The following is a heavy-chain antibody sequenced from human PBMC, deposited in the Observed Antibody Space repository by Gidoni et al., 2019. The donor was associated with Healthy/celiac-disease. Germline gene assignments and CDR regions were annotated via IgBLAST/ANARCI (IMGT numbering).Heavy chain of an antibody. CDR2: INHSGST. J-gene: IGHJ4*02. D-gene: IGHD3-3*01. V-gene: IGHV4-34*01. Sequence: QVQLQQWGAGLLKPSETLSLTCAVYGGSFSGYYWSWIRQPPGKGLEWIGEINHSGSTNYNPSLKSRVTISVDTSKNQFSLKLSSVTAADTAVYYCARGRGDFWSGSPSIYYFDYWGQGTLVTVSS. CDR3: ARGRGDFWSGSPSIYYFDY. CDR1: GGSFSGYY.